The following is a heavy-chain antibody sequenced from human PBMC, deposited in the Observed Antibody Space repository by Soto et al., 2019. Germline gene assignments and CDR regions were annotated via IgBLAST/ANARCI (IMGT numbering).Heavy chain of an antibody. J-gene: IGHJ6*02. CDR3: ARDETGDSYYYYYGMDV. CDR2: ILPIFGTT. V-gene: IGHV1-69*01. CDR1: GGTFNIYN. D-gene: IGHD7-27*01. Sequence: QVQLVQSGAEVKKPGSSVKVSCTASGGTFNIYNINWVRQAPGQGLEWMGGILPIFGTTNYAQRFQGRLTIIADDSTSTAYMELSSLRSADTAVYYCARDETGDSYYYYYGMDVWGQGTTVTVTS.